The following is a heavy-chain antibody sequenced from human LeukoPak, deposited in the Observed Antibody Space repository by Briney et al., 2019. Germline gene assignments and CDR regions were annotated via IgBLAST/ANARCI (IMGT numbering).Heavy chain of an antibody. V-gene: IGHV6-1*01. J-gene: IGHJ4*02. CDR3: ARGLAATGLDY. CDR1: GDSVSSNSVA. Sequence: SQTLSLTCAISGDSVSSNSVAWNWIRQSPSRGLEWLGRTYYRSKWYNEYAVSVKSRIIINPDTSKNQFSLQLNSVTPEDTAVYYCARGLAATGLDYWGQGTLVTVSS. CDR2: TYYRSKWYN. D-gene: IGHD1-26*01.